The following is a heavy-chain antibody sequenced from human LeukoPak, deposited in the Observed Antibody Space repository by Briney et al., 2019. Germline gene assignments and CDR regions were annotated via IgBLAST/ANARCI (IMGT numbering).Heavy chain of an antibody. D-gene: IGHD3-22*01. CDR3: ARMYSSGSKYDAFDI. CDR1: GYTFTSYG. CDR2: INPSGGST. V-gene: IGHV1-46*01. Sequence: ASVKVSCKASGYTFTSYGISWVRQAPGQGLEWMGIINPSGGSTNYVQKFQGRVTMTRDMSTSTVYMELSSLRSEDTAVYCCARMYSSGSKYDAFDIWGQGTMVTVSS. J-gene: IGHJ3*02.